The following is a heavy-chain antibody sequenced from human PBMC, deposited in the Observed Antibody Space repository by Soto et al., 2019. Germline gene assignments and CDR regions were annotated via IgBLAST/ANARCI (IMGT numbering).Heavy chain of an antibody. Sequence: PGGSLRLSCSASGFTFSSYAMSWVRQAPGKGLEWVSAISGSGDSTYYADPVKGRFTISRDTSKNTLYLQMDSLRADDTALYFCAKSYSSNWYDYFDYWGQGTLVTVSS. D-gene: IGHD6-13*01. CDR3: AKSYSSNWYDYFDY. CDR2: ISGSGDST. J-gene: IGHJ4*02. V-gene: IGHV3-23*01. CDR1: GFTFSSYA.